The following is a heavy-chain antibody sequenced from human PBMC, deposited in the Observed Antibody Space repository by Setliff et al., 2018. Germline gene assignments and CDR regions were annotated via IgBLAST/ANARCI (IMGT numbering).Heavy chain of an antibody. CDR3: ATFRGYTYGYDY. Sequence: ASVKVSCKASGYTFSNYGISWVRQAPGQGLEWMGWISAYNGYIIYAQKLQGRGTMTTDTSTSTAYMEVRSLRSDDTAVYYCATFRGYTYGYDYWGQGTLVTV. D-gene: IGHD5-18*01. CDR2: ISAYNGYI. CDR1: GYTFSNYG. V-gene: IGHV1-18*01. J-gene: IGHJ4*02.